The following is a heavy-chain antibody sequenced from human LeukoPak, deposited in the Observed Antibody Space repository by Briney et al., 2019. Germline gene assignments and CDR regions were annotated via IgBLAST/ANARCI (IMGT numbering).Heavy chain of an antibody. CDR3: AKVDCSSTSCYSLDAFDI. J-gene: IGHJ3*02. V-gene: IGHV3-23*01. D-gene: IGHD2-2*01. CDR1: GFTFSSYA. Sequence: GGSLRLSCAASGFTFSSYAMSWVRQAPGKGLEWVSAVSGSGGSTYYADSVKGRFTISRDNSKNTLYLQMNSLRAEDTAVYYCAKVDCSSTSCYSLDAFDIWGQGTMVTVSS. CDR2: VSGSGGST.